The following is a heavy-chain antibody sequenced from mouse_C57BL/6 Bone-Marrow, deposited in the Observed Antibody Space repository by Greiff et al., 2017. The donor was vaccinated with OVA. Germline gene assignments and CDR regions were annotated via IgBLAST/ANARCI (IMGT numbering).Heavy chain of an antibody. D-gene: IGHD1-1*01. J-gene: IGHJ2*01. CDR2: IDPENGDT. CDR3: TTYLYGSSYALYYFDY. Sequence: EVQLQQSGAELVRPGASVKLSCTASGFNIKDDYMHWVKQRPEQGLEWIGWIDPENGDTEYASKFQGKATITADTSSNTAYLQLSSLTSEDTAVYYCTTYLYGSSYALYYFDYWGQGTTLTVSS. CDR1: GFNIKDDY. V-gene: IGHV14-4*01.